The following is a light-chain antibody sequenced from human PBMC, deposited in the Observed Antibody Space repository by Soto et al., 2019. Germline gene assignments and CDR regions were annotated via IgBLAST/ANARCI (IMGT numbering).Light chain of an antibody. V-gene: IGLV1-40*01. CDR2: GNS. CDR3: QSYDSSLSGHVV. CDR1: SSNIGAGYD. J-gene: IGLJ2*01. Sequence: QPVLTQPPSVSGAPGQRGTISCTGSSSNIGAGYDVHWYQQLPGTAPKLLIYGNSNRPSGVPDRFSGSKSGTSASLAITGLQAEDEADYYCQSYDSSLSGHVVFGGGTKLTVL.